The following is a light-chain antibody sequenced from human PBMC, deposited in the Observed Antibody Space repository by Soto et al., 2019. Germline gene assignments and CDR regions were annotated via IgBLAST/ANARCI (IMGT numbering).Light chain of an antibody. CDR3: ISYTVSRSYV. V-gene: IGLV2-14*01. Sequence: QSALTQPASVSGSPGQSITISCTGTSSDIGNYNYVSWYQQHPGKAPKLIIYEVNNRPSGVSNRFSGSKSDNTASLTISGLQAEDEADYYCISYTVSRSYVFGTGTKVTVL. J-gene: IGLJ1*01. CDR2: EVN. CDR1: SSDIGNYNY.